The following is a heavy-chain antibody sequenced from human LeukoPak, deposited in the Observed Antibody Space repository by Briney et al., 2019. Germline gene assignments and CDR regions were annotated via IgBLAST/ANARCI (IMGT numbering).Heavy chain of an antibody. J-gene: IGHJ5*02. CDR1: GYTFTSYY. CDR3: ARSPWDYDSRGEFDP. CDR2: INPSGGST. V-gene: IGHV1-46*01. Sequence: ASVKVSCKASGYTFTSYYMHWVRQAPGQGLEWMGIINPSGGSTSYAQKFQGRVTMTRDTSTSTVYMELSSLRSEDTAVYYCARSPWDYDSRGEFDPWGQGTLVTVSS. D-gene: IGHD3-22*01.